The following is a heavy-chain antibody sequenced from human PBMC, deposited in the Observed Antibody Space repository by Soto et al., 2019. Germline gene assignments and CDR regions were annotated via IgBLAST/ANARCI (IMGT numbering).Heavy chain of an antibody. CDR3: AREGSYSAYNFAHGITLWYFDV. CDR1: GGSINTFY. J-gene: IGHJ4*02. V-gene: IGHV4-4*07. D-gene: IGHD5-12*01. Sequence: TSETLSLTCTVSGGSINTFYWSWVRQPAGKGLEWIGRIFSSGSTSFNPSLESRVAMSVDTSKNHFSLNLSSVTAADMAVYYCAREGSYSAYNFAHGITLWYFDVCGQGALVTVSS. CDR2: IFSSGST.